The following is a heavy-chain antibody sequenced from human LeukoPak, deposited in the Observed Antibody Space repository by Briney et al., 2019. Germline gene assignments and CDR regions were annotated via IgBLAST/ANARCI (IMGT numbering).Heavy chain of an antibody. Sequence: GGSLRLSCAASGFTFSDYYMSWLRQAPGKGLEGVSYISSSGSTIYYADSVKGRFTISRDNAKNSLYLQMNSLRAEDTAVYYCARDYCDILTGYYSDAFDIWGQGTMVTVSS. CDR2: ISSSGSTI. J-gene: IGHJ3*02. D-gene: IGHD3-9*01. CDR1: GFTFSDYY. CDR3: ARDYCDILTGYYSDAFDI. V-gene: IGHV3-11*04.